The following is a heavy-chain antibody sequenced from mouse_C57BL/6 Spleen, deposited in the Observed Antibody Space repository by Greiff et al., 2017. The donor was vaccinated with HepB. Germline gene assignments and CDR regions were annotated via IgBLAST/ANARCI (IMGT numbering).Heavy chain of an antibody. Sequence: QVQLQQSGAELVRPGTSVKVSCKASGYAFTNYLIEWVKQRPGQGLEWIGVINPGSGGTNYNEKFKGKATLTADKSSSTAYMQLSSLTSEDSAVYFCARYYYGSSWAMDYWGQGTSVTVSS. J-gene: IGHJ4*01. CDR3: ARYYYGSSWAMDY. D-gene: IGHD1-1*01. V-gene: IGHV1-54*01. CDR1: GYAFTNYL. CDR2: INPGSGGT.